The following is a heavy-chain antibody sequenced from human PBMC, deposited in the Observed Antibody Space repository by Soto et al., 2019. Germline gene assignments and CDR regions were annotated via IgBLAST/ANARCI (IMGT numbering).Heavy chain of an antibody. D-gene: IGHD3-9*01. Sequence: TCTVSGGSINSSTYFWGWIRQPPGKGLEWIGSIDYSGTTYYNTSLRTRATISVDTSKNQFSLKLSSVTAADTAVYYCARHTPLYYDILYYGMDVWGQGTTVTVSS. CDR3: ARHTPLYYDILYYGMDV. CDR1: GGSINSSTYF. CDR2: IDYSGTT. V-gene: IGHV4-39*01. J-gene: IGHJ6*02.